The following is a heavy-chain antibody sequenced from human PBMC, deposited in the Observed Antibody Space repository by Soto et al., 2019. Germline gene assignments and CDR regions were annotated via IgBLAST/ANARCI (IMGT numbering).Heavy chain of an antibody. CDR1: GDAISRHY. CDR3: ARNYGGNSQFFDL. J-gene: IGHJ2*01. CDR2: FFHTGTA. Sequence: QVQLQESGPGLVKPSETLSLTCSVSGDAISRHYWSWIRQSPGKGLEWLGYFFHTGTALYNPSPKSRVSMSVDTSKNQFSLRLTSVIPADTAVYFCARNYGGNSQFFDLWGRDTLVTVSS. D-gene: IGHD4-17*01. V-gene: IGHV4-59*11.